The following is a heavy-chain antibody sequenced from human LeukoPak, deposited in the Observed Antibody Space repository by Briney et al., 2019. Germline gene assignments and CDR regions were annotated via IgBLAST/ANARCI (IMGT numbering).Heavy chain of an antibody. D-gene: IGHD6-13*01. J-gene: IGHJ4*02. CDR2: ISGSGGST. V-gene: IGHV3-23*01. CDR1: GFTFSSYG. Sequence: GGTLRLSCAASGFTFSSYGMSWVRQAPGKGLEWVSVISGSGGSTYYADSVKGRFTISRDNSKDTLYLQMNSLRAEDTAVYYCAKSIRYSSSEIYWGQGTLVTVSS. CDR3: AKSIRYSSSEIY.